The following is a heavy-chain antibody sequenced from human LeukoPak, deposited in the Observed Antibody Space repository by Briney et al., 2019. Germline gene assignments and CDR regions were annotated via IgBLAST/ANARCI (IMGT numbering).Heavy chain of an antibody. CDR1: GFTFDDYA. CDR3: AKEYTGTFSPFPSYFDN. V-gene: IGHV3-9*01. D-gene: IGHD1-26*01. J-gene: IGHJ4*02. CDR2: ISWNSGSI. Sequence: SLSLSCAASGFTFDDYAMHWVRQAPGKGLEWVLGISWNSGSIGYADSVKGRFTISRDNSKNTLYLQMNSLRAEDTAIYYCAKEYTGTFSPFPSYFDNWGQGTLVTVSS.